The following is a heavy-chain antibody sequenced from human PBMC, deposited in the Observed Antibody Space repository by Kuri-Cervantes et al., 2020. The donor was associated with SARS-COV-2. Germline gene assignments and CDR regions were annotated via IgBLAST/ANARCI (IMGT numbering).Heavy chain of an antibody. Sequence: GGSLRLSCAASGFTFSSYWMSWVRQAPGKGLEWVANIKQDGSEKYYVDSVKGRFTISRDNSKNTLYLQMNSLRAEDTAVYYCAKDPPPAGYWGQEPWSPSPQ. J-gene: IGHJ4*01. CDR3: AKDPPPAGY. V-gene: IGHV3-7*01. CDR1: GFTFSSYW. CDR2: IKQDGSEK.